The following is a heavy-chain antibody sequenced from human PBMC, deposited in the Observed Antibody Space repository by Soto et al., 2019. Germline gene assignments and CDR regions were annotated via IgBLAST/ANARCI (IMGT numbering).Heavy chain of an antibody. CDR2: IYDSGST. Sequence: SETLSLTCTVSGGSISSGDYYWSWVRQSPGKGLEWIGYIYDSGSTHYNPSLKSRVTISVDTSKHQFSLKLSSVTVADTAVYYCASDSRDGAYYDFWSGAMDVWGQGTTGTVSS. CDR1: GGSISSGDYY. V-gene: IGHV4-30-4*01. J-gene: IGHJ6*01. D-gene: IGHD3-3*01. CDR3: ASDSRDGAYYDFWSGAMDV.